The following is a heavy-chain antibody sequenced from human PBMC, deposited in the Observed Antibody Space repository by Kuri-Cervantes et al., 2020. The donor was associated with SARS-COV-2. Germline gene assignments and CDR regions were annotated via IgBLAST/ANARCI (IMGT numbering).Heavy chain of an antibody. CDR1: GFLFSASA. V-gene: IGHV3-73*01. CDR2: VRGKANNYAT. Sequence: LTCEVPGFLFSASAIHWGRQASGKGLEWVGRVRGKANNYATAYAASVKGRFTISRDYSKNTAYLQMNSLKTEDTAVYYCTTLIDYWSQGALVTVSS. CDR3: TTLIDY. J-gene: IGHJ4*02.